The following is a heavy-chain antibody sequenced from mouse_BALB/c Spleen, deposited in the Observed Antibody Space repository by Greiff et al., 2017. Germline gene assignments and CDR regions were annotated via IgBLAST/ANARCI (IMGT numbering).Heavy chain of an antibody. D-gene: IGHD2-4*01. CDR1: GFTFSNYW. V-gene: IGHV6-6*02. J-gene: IGHJ4*01. CDR3: TGYDYDVGAMDY. CDR2: IRLKSNNYAT. Sequence: EVKLEESGGGLVQPGGSMKLSCVASGFTFSNYWMNWVRQSPEKGLEWVAEIRLKSNNYATHYAESVKGRFTISRDDSKSSVYLQMNNLRAEDTGIYYCTGYDYDVGAMDYWGQGTSVTVSS.